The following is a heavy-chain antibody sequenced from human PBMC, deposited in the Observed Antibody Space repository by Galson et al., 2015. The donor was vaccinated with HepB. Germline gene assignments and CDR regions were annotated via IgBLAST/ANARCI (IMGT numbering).Heavy chain of an antibody. Sequence: SLRLSCAASGFTFGDYAMSWFRQAPGKGLEWVGFIRSKAYGGTTEYAASVKGRFTISRDDSKSIAYLQMNSLKTEDTAVYYCTRPSYDFWSGYYIPTPPYYYYYGMDVWGQGTTVTVSS. CDR2: IRSKAYGGTT. CDR1: GFTFGDYA. J-gene: IGHJ6*02. V-gene: IGHV3-49*03. CDR3: TRPSYDFWSGYYIPTPPYYYYYGMDV. D-gene: IGHD3-3*01.